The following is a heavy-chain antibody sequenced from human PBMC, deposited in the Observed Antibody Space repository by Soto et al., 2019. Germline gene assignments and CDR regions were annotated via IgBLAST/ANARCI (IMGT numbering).Heavy chain of an antibody. Sequence: GGSLRLSCAASGFTFSSYAMSWVRQAPGKGLEWGSAISGSGGSTYYADSVKGRFTISRDNSKNTLYLQMNSLRAEDTAVYYCAKGQSHNYVSHAFDVWGQGTMVTV. CDR1: GFTFSSYA. D-gene: IGHD3-10*02. J-gene: IGHJ3*01. CDR2: ISGSGGST. V-gene: IGHV3-23*01. CDR3: AKGQSHNYVSHAFDV.